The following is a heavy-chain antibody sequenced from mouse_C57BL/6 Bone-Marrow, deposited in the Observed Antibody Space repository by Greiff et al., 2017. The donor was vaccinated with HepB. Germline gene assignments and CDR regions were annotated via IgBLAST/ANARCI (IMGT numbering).Heavy chain of an antibody. D-gene: IGHD1-1*01. V-gene: IGHV5-12*01. CDR3: ARRYGSFFMDY. Sequence: EVMLVESGGGLVQPGGSLKLSCAASGFTFSDYYMYWVRQTPEKRLEWVAYISNGGGSTYYPDTVKGRFTISRDNAKNTLYLQMSRLKSEDTAMYYCARRYGSFFMDYWGQGTSVTVSS. CDR2: ISNGGGST. J-gene: IGHJ4*01. CDR1: GFTFSDYY.